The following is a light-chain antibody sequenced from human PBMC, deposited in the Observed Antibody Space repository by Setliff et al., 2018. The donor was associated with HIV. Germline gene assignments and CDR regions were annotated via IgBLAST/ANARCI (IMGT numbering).Light chain of an antibody. CDR2: GVN. J-gene: IGLJ1*01. CDR3: TSYTRDNTITRV. CDR1: SSDVGGYNS. Sequence: QSDLTQPASVSGSPGQSITISCTGTSSDVGGYNSVSWYQHYPGKAPKVMIYGVNNRPSGVSNRFSGSKSGSTASLTISGLQAEDEADYFCTSYTRDNTITRVFGTGTKVTVL. V-gene: IGLV2-14*01.